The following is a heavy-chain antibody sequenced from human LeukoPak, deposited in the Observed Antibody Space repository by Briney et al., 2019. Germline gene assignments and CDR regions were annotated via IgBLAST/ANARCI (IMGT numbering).Heavy chain of an antibody. D-gene: IGHD3-9*01. CDR2: IIPIFGTA. CDR3: ARGILTGYYSPTYYYYYYMDV. J-gene: IGHJ6*03. CDR1: GGTFSSYA. V-gene: IGHV1-69*05. Sequence: SVKVSCKASGGTFSSYALSWVRQAPGQGLEWMGGIIPIFGTANYAQKFQGRVTITTDESTSTAYMELSSLRSDDTAVYYCARGILTGYYSPTYYYYYYMDVWGKGTTVTVSS.